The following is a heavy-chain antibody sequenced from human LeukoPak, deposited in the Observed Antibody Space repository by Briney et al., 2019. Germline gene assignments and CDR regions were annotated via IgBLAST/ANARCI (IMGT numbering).Heavy chain of an antibody. CDR2: ISASGHAT. V-gene: IGHV3-23*01. Sequence: GGSLRLSCAASGFTFSSYAMSWVRQAPGKGLEAPGKGLEGVSTISASGHATYYPASVRGRFTISRDNSKSTLHLQMDSLRAEDSALYYCAKWPEGATPKFHHWGQGTLVTVSS. J-gene: IGHJ4*02. D-gene: IGHD1-26*01. CDR3: AKWPEGATPKFHH. CDR1: GFTFSSYA.